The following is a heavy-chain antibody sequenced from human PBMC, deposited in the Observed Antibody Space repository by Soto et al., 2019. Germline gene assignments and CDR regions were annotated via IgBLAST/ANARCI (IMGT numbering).Heavy chain of an antibody. Sequence: SETLSLTCTISGGSISSGDYYWSWIRQPPGKGLEWIGYIYYSGSTYYNPSLKSRVTISVDTSKNQFSLKLSSVTAADTAVYYCARVGGYSSSWQTGSYDYWGQGTLVTVSS. D-gene: IGHD6-13*01. CDR1: GGSISSGDYY. J-gene: IGHJ4*02. V-gene: IGHV4-30-4*01. CDR3: ARVGGYSSSWQTGSYDY. CDR2: IYYSGST.